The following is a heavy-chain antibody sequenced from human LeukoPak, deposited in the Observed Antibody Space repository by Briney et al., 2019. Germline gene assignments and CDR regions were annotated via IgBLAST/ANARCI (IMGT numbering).Heavy chain of an antibody. V-gene: IGHV1-18*01. J-gene: IGHJ5*02. CDR3: ARERGYYYDSSGYYYRGDWFDP. CDR2: ISAYNGNT. D-gene: IGHD3-22*01. Sequence: ASVKVSCKASGGTFSSYAISWVRQAPGQGLEWMGGISAYNGNTNYAQKLQGRVTMTTDTSTSTAYMELRSLRSDDTAVYYCARERGYYYDSSGYYYRGDWFDPWGQGALVTVSS. CDR1: GGTFSSYA.